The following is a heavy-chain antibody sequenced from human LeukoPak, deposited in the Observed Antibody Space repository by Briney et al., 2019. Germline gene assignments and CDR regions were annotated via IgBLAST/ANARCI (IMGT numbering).Heavy chain of an antibody. J-gene: IGHJ5*02. CDR2: MNPNSGNT. CDR3: ARVANWNSGYWFDP. D-gene: IGHD1-7*01. CDR1: GYTFTSYD. V-gene: IGHV1-8*03. Sequence: ASVKVSCKASGYTFTSYDINWVRQATGQGLEWMGWMNPNSGNTGYAQKFQGRVTITRNTSISTAYMELSSLRSEDTAVYYCARVANWNSGYWFDPWGQGTLVTVSS.